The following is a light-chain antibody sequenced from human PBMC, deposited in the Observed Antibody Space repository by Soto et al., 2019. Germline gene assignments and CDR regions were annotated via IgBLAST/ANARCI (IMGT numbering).Light chain of an antibody. V-gene: IGKV3-20*01. CDR2: GAS. Sequence: EIVLTQSPGTLSLSPGERATLSCRASQSVSNNYLAWYQQQPGQAPRLLIYGASNRGTGIPDRFSGSGSGTDFPLTISRLEPEDFAVYYCQQYGSSGTFGQGTKVDIK. CDR1: QSVSNNY. J-gene: IGKJ1*01. CDR3: QQYGSSGT.